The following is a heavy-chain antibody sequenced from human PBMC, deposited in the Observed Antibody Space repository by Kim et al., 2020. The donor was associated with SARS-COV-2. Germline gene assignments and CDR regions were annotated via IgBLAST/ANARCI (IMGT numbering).Heavy chain of an antibody. V-gene: IGHV4-39*01. D-gene: IGHD6-13*01. J-gene: IGHJ6*02. CDR1: GGSINSSSYY. CDR3: AKHYGQQLVKYGMDV. Sequence: SETLSLTCTVSGGSINSSSYYWGWIRQSPGKGLEWIGSMYHSGSTYYNPSLKSRLTISVDTSKNQFSLKLSSVTAADTAVYYCAKHYGQQLVKYGMDVWGQGTTGTVSS. CDR2: MYHSGST.